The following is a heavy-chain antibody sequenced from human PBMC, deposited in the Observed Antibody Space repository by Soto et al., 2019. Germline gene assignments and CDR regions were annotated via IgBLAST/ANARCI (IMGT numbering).Heavy chain of an antibody. CDR1: GGSVSSGSYY. CDR3: ARGEDSSGWYRFDY. D-gene: IGHD6-19*01. Sequence: QVQLQESGPGLVKASEILSLTCTVSGGSVSSGSYYWSWIRQPPGKGLEWIGYIYYSGSTNYNPSLKSRVTISVDTSKNQFSLKLSSVTAADTVVYYCARGEDSSGWYRFDYWGQGTLLTVSS. CDR2: IYYSGST. V-gene: IGHV4-61*01. J-gene: IGHJ4*02.